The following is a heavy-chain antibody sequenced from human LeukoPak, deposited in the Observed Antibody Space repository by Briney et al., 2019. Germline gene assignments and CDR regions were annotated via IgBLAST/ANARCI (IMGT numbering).Heavy chain of an antibody. Sequence: SQTMSLASTVYAGSISSGDYYWSWILQPPGKGLEWIGYIYYSGSTYYNPSLKSRVPISVDTSKNQFSLKLSSVTAADTAVYYCARKGIAAAGRGGAFDIWGQGTMVTVSS. CDR1: AGSISSGDYY. CDR2: IYYSGST. J-gene: IGHJ3*02. CDR3: ARKGIAAAGRGGAFDI. V-gene: IGHV4-30-4*01. D-gene: IGHD6-13*01.